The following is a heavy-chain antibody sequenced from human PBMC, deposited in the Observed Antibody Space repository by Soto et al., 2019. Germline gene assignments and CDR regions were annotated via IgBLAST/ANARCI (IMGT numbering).Heavy chain of an antibody. Sequence: QVQLVQSGAEVKKPGASVKVSCKASGYTFTSYYIHWVLQAPGQGLEWMRILNPSGGSTTYAHQFQGRVTMTRGTSKGIVYLDLSRLRSEDTAVYYCAKDWARLDRSSWDGGMDVWGQGTTVIVSS. V-gene: IGHV1-46*01. D-gene: IGHD6-13*01. J-gene: IGHJ6*02. CDR1: GYTFTSYY. CDR2: LNPSGGST. CDR3: AKDWARLDRSSWDGGMDV.